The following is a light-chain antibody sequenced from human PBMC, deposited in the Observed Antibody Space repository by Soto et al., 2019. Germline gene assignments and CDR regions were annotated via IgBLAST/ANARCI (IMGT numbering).Light chain of an antibody. V-gene: IGLV2-8*01. CDR3: SSYAGSNNFRV. CDR2: EVS. J-gene: IGLJ3*02. Sequence: ALTQPPSASGSPGQSVTISCTGTSSDVGGYNYVSWYQQHPGKAPKLMIYEVSKRPSGVPDRFSGSKSGNTASLTVSGLQAEDEADYYCSSYAGSNNFRVFGGGTKLTVL. CDR1: SSDVGGYNY.